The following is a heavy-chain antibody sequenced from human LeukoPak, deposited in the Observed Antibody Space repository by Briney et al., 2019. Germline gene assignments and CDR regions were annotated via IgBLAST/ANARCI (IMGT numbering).Heavy chain of an antibody. Sequence: GGSLRPSCAASGFTFSNYDMHWVRQATGKGLEWVSAIDTAGDTYYPGSVKGRFTISRENAKNSLYLQMNSLRAGDTAVYYCARTTVTSGPYWYFDLWGRGTLVTVSS. CDR3: ARTTVTSGPYWYFDL. D-gene: IGHD4-17*01. V-gene: IGHV3-13*01. J-gene: IGHJ2*01. CDR2: IDTAGDT. CDR1: GFTFSNYD.